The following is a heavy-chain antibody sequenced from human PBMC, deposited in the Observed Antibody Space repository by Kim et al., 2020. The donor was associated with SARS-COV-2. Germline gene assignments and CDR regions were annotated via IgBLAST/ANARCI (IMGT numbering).Heavy chain of an antibody. J-gene: IGHJ4*02. CDR2: ISGSGGST. CDR1: GFTFSSYA. D-gene: IGHD2-2*01. CDR3: AKTPRGVVVPAALFDY. Sequence: GGSLRLSCAASGFTFSSYAMSWVRQAPGKGLEWVSAISGSGGSTYYADSVKGRFTISRDNSKNTLYLQMNSLRAEDTAVYYCAKTPRGVVVPAALFDYWGQGTLVTVSS. V-gene: IGHV3-23*01.